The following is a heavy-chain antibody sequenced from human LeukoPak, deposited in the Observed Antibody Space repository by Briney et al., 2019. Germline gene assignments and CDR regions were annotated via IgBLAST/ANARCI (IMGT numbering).Heavy chain of an antibody. J-gene: IGHJ4*02. CDR2: IIPIFGTA. Sequence: VASVKASCKASGYTFTSYDFNWVRQAPGQGLEWMGGIIPIFGTANYAQKFQGRVTITADESTSTAYMELSSLRSEDTAVYYCARVMASGSYYPFDYWGQGTLVTVSS. CDR3: ARVMASGSYYPFDY. CDR1: GYTFTSYD. V-gene: IGHV1-69*13. D-gene: IGHD1-26*01.